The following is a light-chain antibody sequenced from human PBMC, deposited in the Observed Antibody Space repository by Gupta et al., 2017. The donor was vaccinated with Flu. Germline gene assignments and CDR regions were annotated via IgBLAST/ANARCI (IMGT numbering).Light chain of an antibody. CDR3: MQGTYWPKT. CDR1: QSLVYSAGSTY. Sequence: VTLGQPASISCGSSQSLVYSAGSTYLYWFQQRPGQSPRRLIYKVSNRDSGVPDRFRGSGSVTDFTLNISRVEAEDVGVYYCMQGTYWPKTFGQGTKVEIK. CDR2: KVS. V-gene: IGKV2-30*01. J-gene: IGKJ1*01.